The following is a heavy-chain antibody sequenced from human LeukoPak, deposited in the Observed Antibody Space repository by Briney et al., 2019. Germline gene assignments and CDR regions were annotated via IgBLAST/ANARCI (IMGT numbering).Heavy chain of an antibody. CDR2: ISSSSNYI. V-gene: IGHV3-21*01. J-gene: IGHJ4*02. D-gene: IGHD2-21*01. Sequence: GGSLRLSCTASGFTFSSYSMNWVRQALGKGVEWVSSISSSSNYIYYADSMKGRFTISRDNAKSSLYLQMNSLRAEDTAVYYCAREGIPGYYFDYWGQGTLITVSS. CDR1: GFTFSSYS. CDR3: AREGIPGYYFDY.